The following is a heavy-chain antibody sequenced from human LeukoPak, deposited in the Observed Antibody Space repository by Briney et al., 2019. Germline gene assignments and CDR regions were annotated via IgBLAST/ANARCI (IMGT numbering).Heavy chain of an antibody. D-gene: IGHD4-17*01. Sequence: GGSLRLSCAASGFKFDDHGMNWVRQVPGKGLEWVSGIDWSGGHTGYGGSVKGRFTISRDNAKSSLYLQMNSLRVEDTALYYCARGPDGDYSYNYFDYWGQGILVTVSS. CDR1: GFKFDDHG. J-gene: IGHJ4*02. V-gene: IGHV3-20*04. CDR2: IDWSGGHT. CDR3: ARGPDGDYSYNYFDY.